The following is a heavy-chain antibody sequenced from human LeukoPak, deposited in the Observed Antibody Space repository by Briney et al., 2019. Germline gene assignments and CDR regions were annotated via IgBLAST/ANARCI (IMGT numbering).Heavy chain of an antibody. Sequence: SETLSLTCAVYGGSFSGYYWSRIRRPPGKGLEWIGEINHSGSTNYNPSLKSRVTISVGTSKNQFSLKLSSVTAADTAVYYCARNSYYDFWSGYSQLYYYYMDVWGKGTTVTVSS. V-gene: IGHV4-34*01. CDR3: ARNSYYDFWSGYSQLYYYYMDV. CDR1: GGSFSGYY. D-gene: IGHD3-3*01. CDR2: INHSGST. J-gene: IGHJ6*03.